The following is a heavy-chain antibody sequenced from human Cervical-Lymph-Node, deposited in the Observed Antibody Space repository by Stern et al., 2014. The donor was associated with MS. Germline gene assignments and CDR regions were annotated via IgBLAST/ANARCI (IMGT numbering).Heavy chain of an antibody. D-gene: IGHD5-12*01. CDR3: ARVYSGYDWFDY. V-gene: IGHV4-4*02. CDR1: GGSISDTNW. CDR2: IYHSGTA. Sequence: QVQLQESGPGLVKPSGTLSLTCAVSGGSISDTNWRSWVRPTPGMGLEWIGEIYHSGTANFSPSLESRVTRSVDKSKTQFSRELKSVTAADTAVYYCARVYSGYDWFDYWGQGTPVTVSS. J-gene: IGHJ4*02.